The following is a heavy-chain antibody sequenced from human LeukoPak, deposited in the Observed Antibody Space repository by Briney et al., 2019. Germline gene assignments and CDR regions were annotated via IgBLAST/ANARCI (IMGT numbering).Heavy chain of an antibody. CDR2: IGTAGDT. CDR1: GFTFSSYD. V-gene: IGHV3-13*01. CDR3: ARDRGGGHMDV. Sequence: GGSLRLSCAASGFTFSSYDMHWVRQATGKGLEWVSAIGTAGDTYYPGSVKGRFTISRENAKNSLYLQMNSLRAGDTAVYYCARDRGGGHMDVWGKGTTVTISS. J-gene: IGHJ6*03. D-gene: IGHD2-15*01.